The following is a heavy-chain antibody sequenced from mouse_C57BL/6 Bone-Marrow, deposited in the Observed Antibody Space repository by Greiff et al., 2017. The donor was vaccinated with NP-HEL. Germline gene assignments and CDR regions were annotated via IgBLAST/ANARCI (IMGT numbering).Heavy chain of an antibody. J-gene: IGHJ3*01. CDR1: GFSLTSYG. Sequence: QVQLQQSGPGLVQPSQSLSITCTVSGFSLTSYGVHWVRQSPGKGLEWLGVIWSGGSTDYNAAFISRLSISKDNSKSQVFFKMNSLQADDTAIYYCARNLGYYYGSSLAYWGQGTLVTVSA. CDR2: IWSGGST. V-gene: IGHV2-2*01. D-gene: IGHD1-1*01. CDR3: ARNLGYYYGSSLAY.